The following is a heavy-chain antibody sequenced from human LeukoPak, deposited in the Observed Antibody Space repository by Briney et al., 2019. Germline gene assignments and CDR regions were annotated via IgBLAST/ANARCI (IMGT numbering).Heavy chain of an antibody. V-gene: IGHV4-59*12. CDR3: ARRGQQLARGRFDP. D-gene: IGHD6-13*01. CDR2: IYYSGST. J-gene: IGHJ5*02. CDR1: GGSISSYY. Sequence: PSETLSLTCTVSGGSISSYYWSWIRQPPGKGLEWIGYIYYSGSTNYNPSLKSRVTISVDTSKNQFSLKLSSVTAADTAVYYCARRGQQLARGRFDPWGQGTLVTVSS.